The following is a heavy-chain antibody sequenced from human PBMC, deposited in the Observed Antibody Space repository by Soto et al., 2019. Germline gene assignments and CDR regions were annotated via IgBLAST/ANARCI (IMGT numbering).Heavy chain of an antibody. V-gene: IGHV3-23*01. J-gene: IGHJ5*02. CDR2: ISGSGDST. Sequence: GGSLRLSCAASGFTFSSYAMSWVRQAPGKGLEWVSGISGSGDSTYYADSVKGRFTISRDNSKNTLYLQMNSLRAEDSAVYYCAQHDWFDPWGQGTLVTVSS. CDR1: GFTFSSYA. CDR3: AQHDWFDP.